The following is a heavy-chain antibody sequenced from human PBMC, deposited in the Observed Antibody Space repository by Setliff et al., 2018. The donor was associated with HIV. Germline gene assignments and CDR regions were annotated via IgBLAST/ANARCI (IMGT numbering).Heavy chain of an antibody. Sequence: PSETLSLTCDVYGGSFRGYYWSWIRQSPGKGLEWIAEINDSGTTTSNPSLKSRVTISLDTPKNQFSLKLNSVTAADTAVYYCARSTWTRFGGALTQLWPQRGAFDIWGQGTKVTVSS. J-gene: IGHJ3*02. V-gene: IGHV4-34*01. CDR1: GGSFRGYY. D-gene: IGHD5-18*01. CDR2: INDSGTT. CDR3: ARSTWTRFGGALTQLWPQRGAFDI.